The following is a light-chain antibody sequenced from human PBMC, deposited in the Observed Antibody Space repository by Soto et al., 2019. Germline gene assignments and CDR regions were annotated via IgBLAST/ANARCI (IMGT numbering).Light chain of an antibody. V-gene: IGLV3-21*04. CDR1: NIGSKS. CDR3: QVWDSSRDHLV. J-gene: IGLJ2*01. CDR2: YDS. Sequence: SYELTQPPSVSVAPGKTARITCGGNNIGSKSVHWYQQKPGQAPVLVIYYDSDRPSGIPERFSGSNSGNTATLTISRVEAGDEADYYCQVWDSSRDHLVFGGGTKVTVL.